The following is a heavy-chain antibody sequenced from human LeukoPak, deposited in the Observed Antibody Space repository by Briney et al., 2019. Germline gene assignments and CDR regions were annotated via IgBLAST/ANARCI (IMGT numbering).Heavy chain of an antibody. J-gene: IGHJ4*02. D-gene: IGHD2-15*01. CDR3: ARVLGYCSGGSCYPYYFDY. Sequence: SETLSLTCTVSGGSISSYYWSWIRQPPGKGLEWIGYIYYSGSTNYNPSLKSRVTISVDTSKNQFSLKLSSVTAADTAVYYCARVLGYCSGGSCYPYYFDYWGQGTLLTVSS. CDR2: IYYSGST. CDR1: GGSISSYY. V-gene: IGHV4-59*01.